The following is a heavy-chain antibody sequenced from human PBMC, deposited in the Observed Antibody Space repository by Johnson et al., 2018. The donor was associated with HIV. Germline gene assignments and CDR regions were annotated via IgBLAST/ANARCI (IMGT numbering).Heavy chain of an antibody. J-gene: IGHJ3*02. Sequence: QVQLVESGGGVVQPGRSLRLSCAASGFTFSDYYMSWIRQAPGKGLEWVSYISSRGRTIYYADSVKCRFTISRDHAKNSLCLQMNSLRAEDTAVYYCARRVEGRRSANDAFDIWGQGTMVTVSS. CDR2: ISSRGRTI. D-gene: IGHD1-1*01. CDR1: GFTFSDYY. V-gene: IGHV3-11*04. CDR3: ARRVEGRRSANDAFDI.